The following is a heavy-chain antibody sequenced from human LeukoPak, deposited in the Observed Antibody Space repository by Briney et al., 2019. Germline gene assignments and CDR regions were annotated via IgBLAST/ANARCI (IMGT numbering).Heavy chain of an antibody. V-gene: IGHV3-30*04. Sequence: SGGSLRLSCAASGFTFSSYAMHWVRQAPGKGLVWGAVISYDGSNKYYADSVKVRFTISRDNSKNTLYLQMNSLRAGDTAVYYCAKSGSGWYLYYYYYYMDVWGKGTTVTVSS. CDR1: GFTFSSYA. J-gene: IGHJ6*03. D-gene: IGHD6-19*01. CDR3: AKSGSGWYLYYYYYYMDV. CDR2: ISYDGSNK.